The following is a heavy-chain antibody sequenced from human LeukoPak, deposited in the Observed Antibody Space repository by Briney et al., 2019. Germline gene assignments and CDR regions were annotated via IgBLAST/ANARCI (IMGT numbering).Heavy chain of an antibody. CDR1: GYSISSGYY. CDR3: ARAPYCSGGSCRYYYYYMDV. V-gene: IGHV4-38-2*02. Sequence: KPSETLSLTCTVSGYSISSGYYWGWIRQPPGKGLEWIGSIYHSGSTYYNPSLKSRVTISVDTSKNQFSLKLSSVTAADTAVYYCARAPYCSGGSCRYYYYYMDVWGKGTTVTVSS. J-gene: IGHJ6*03. D-gene: IGHD2-15*01. CDR2: IYHSGST.